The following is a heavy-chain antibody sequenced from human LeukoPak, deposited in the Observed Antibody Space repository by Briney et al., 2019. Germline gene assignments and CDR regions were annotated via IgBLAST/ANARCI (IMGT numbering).Heavy chain of an antibody. CDR2: IYYSGST. CDR3: ARHLGRFLEWFYYMDV. Sequence: SETLSLTCTVSGGSISSSSYYWGWIRQPPGKGLEWIGSIYYSGSTYYNPSLKSRVTISVDTSKNQFSLKLSSVTAADTAVYYCARHLGRFLEWFYYMDVWGKGTTVTVSS. J-gene: IGHJ6*03. V-gene: IGHV4-39*01. CDR1: GGSISSSSYY. D-gene: IGHD3-3*01.